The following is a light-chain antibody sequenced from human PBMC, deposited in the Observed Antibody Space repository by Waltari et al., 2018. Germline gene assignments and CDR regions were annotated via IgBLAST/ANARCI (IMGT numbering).Light chain of an antibody. V-gene: IGKV1-8*01. CDR3: QQYYSYPPIT. J-gene: IGKJ5*01. Sequence: AIRMTQSPSSFSASTGDRVTINFRASQGISSYLAWYQQKPGKAPKLLIYAASTLQSGVPSRFSGSGSGTDFTLTISCLQSEDFATYYCQQYYSYPPITFGQGTRLEIK. CDR1: QGISSY. CDR2: AAS.